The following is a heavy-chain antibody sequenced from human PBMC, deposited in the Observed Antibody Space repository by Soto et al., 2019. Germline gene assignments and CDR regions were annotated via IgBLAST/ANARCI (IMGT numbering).Heavy chain of an antibody. CDR2: ISHTGST. Sequence: QLQLQESGSGLVKPSQTLSLTCAVSGGSISSGNSYSWSWIRQPPGTGLEWIGSISHTGSTSYTPSLKGRVTMSVDKSKNQFSLKLSSVTAADMAVYYCARAVAPYLGTWFDPWGQGTLVIVSS. J-gene: IGHJ5*02. V-gene: IGHV4-30-2*01. CDR3: ARAVAPYLGTWFDP. CDR1: GGSISSGNSYS. D-gene: IGHD3-16*01.